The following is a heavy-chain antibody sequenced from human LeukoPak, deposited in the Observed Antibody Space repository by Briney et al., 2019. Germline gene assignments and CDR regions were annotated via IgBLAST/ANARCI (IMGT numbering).Heavy chain of an antibody. CDR2: IYSGGST. Sequence: PGGSLRLSCAASGFTVSSNYMSWVRQAPGKGLERVSVIYSGGSTYYADSVKGRFTISRDNAKNSLYLQMNSLRTEDTAVYYCARKTYGGNSWYFDYWGQGTLVTVSS. V-gene: IGHV3-53*01. D-gene: IGHD4-23*01. CDR3: ARKTYGGNSWYFDY. CDR1: GFTVSSNY. J-gene: IGHJ4*02.